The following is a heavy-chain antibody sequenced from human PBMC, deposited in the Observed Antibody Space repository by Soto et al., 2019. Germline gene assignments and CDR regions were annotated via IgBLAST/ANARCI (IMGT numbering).Heavy chain of an antibody. CDR3: ARVVTMVRGVIEYYFDY. Sequence: SETLSLTCTVSGGSISSSSYYWGWIRQPPGKGLEWIGYIYYSGSTYYNPSLKSRVTISVDTSKNQFSLKLSSVTAADTAVYYCARVVTMVRGVIEYYFDYWGQGTLVTVSS. V-gene: IGHV4-39*07. CDR1: GGSISSSSYY. CDR2: IYYSGST. D-gene: IGHD3-10*01. J-gene: IGHJ4*02.